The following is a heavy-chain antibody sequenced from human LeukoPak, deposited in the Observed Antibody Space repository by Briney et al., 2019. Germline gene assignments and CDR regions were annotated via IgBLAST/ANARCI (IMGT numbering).Heavy chain of an antibody. CDR2: IKQDGSEK. J-gene: IGHJ4*02. V-gene: IGHV3-7*01. D-gene: IGHD2-15*01. CDR1: GFTFSTYW. Sequence: GGSLRLSCAASGFTFSTYWMSWVRQAPGKGLEWVAKIKQDGSEKYYVDSVKGRFTTSRDNAKSSVYLQMSSLRVEDTAVYYCARGQLADVYWGQGALVTVSS. CDR3: ARGQLADVY.